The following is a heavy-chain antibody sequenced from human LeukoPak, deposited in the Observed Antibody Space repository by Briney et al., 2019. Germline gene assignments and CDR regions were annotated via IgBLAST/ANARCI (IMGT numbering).Heavy chain of an antibody. Sequence: GGSLRLSCTASGFTFSSYAMSWVRRAPGKGLEWVSAISASGDGTFYTDSVKGRFTVSRDNSKNMLYLQKNSLRGDDTAVYYCATHLAYCPTESCSFFDYWGQGALVTVSS. D-gene: IGHD2-21*01. J-gene: IGHJ4*02. V-gene: IGHV3-23*01. CDR3: ATHLAYCPTESCSFFDY. CDR2: ISASGDGT. CDR1: GFTFSSYA.